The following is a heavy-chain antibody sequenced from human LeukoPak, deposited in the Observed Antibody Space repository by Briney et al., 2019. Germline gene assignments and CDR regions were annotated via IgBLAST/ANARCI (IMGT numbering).Heavy chain of an antibody. V-gene: IGHV1-69*04. CDR2: VIPILGVE. J-gene: IGHJ5*02. CDR3: ARGGSEYQLLPNWFDP. CDR1: GGAFTNYA. D-gene: IGHD2-2*01. Sequence: SVKVSCKASGGAFTNYAINWVRQAPGQGLEWMGRVIPILGVENYAQKFQGRVTITADTSTSAAYMELRSLRSDDTAVYYCARGGSEYQLLPNWFDPWGQGTLVTVSS.